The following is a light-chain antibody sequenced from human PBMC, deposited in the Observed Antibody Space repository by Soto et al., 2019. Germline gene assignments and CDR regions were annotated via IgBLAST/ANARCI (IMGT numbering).Light chain of an antibody. Sequence: EIVLTQSPATLSLSPGERATLSCRASQSVGSFLAWYQHKSGQTPRLLIYDASNRAPGIPARFGGSGSGTDFTLTISSLEPQDFAVYYCQHRSNWLGTFGPGTKVDIK. CDR3: QHRSNWLGT. J-gene: IGKJ3*01. CDR2: DAS. V-gene: IGKV3-11*01. CDR1: QSVGSF.